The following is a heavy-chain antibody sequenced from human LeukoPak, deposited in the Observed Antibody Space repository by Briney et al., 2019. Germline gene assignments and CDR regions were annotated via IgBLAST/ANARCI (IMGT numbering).Heavy chain of an antibody. V-gene: IGHV4-39*01. CDR3: ARLHDYGDYYADY. J-gene: IGHJ4*02. CDR1: GDSIRSNSYY. D-gene: IGHD4-17*01. Sequence: SETLSLTCNVSGDSIRSNSYYWGWIRQPPGKGLEWIGDIYYSGNTKYTPSLKSRVTISVDTSKNQFSLKLSSVAAADTAVYYCARLHDYGDYYADYWGQGTLVTVSS. CDR2: IYYSGNT.